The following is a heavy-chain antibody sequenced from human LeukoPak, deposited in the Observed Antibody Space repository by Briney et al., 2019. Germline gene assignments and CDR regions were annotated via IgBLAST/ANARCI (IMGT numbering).Heavy chain of an antibody. J-gene: IGHJ4*02. CDR3: ARLTNSGYYWLFDY. V-gene: IGHV3-7*04. CDR2: INQGGSEK. CDR1: GFTFSTSW. D-gene: IGHD3-22*01. Sequence: GGSLRLSCAASGFTFSTSWMSWVRQAPGRGLEWVANINQGGSEKYYVDSVRGRFTISRDNAENSLFLQTNSLRAEDTAVYYCARLTNSGYYWLFDYWGQGTLVTVSS.